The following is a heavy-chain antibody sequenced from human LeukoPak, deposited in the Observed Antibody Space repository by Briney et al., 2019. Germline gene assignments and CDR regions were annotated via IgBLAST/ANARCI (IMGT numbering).Heavy chain of an antibody. J-gene: IGHJ4*02. CDR2: IYYSGST. CDR1: GGSISSYY. D-gene: IGHD1-26*01. CDR3: AREWELLGEFDY. V-gene: IGHV4-59*01. Sequence: SETLSLTCTVSGGSISSYYWSWIRQPPGKGLEWIGYIYYSGSTNYNPSLKSRVTISVDPSKNQFSLKLSSVTAADTAVYYCAREWELLGEFDYWGQGTLVTVSS.